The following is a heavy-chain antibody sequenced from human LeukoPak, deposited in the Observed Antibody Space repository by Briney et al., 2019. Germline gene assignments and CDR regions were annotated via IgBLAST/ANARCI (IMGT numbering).Heavy chain of an antibody. CDR1: GGSFSGYY. CDR2: INHSGST. Sequence: SETLSLTCAVYGGSFSGYYWSWIRQPPGKGLEWIGEINHSGSTNYNPSLKSRVTISVDTSKNQFSLKLSSVTAADTAVYYCARREYSSGFDAFDIWGQGTMVTVSS. CDR3: ARREYSSGFDAFDI. J-gene: IGHJ3*02. V-gene: IGHV4-34*01. D-gene: IGHD3-22*01.